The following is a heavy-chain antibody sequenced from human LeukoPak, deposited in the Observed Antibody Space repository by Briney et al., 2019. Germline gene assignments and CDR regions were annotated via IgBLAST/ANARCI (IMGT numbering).Heavy chain of an antibody. V-gene: IGHV3-21*01. CDR3: AREWHGGIAAAGTRIEGDY. Sequence: GGSLRLSCAASGFTFNTYGMSWVRHSPGKGLEWVSAISGSATGYMTNYADSVKGRFTISRDNAENSLFLQMNSLRVEDTAVYYCAREWHGGIAAAGTRIEGDYWGQGTLVAVSS. J-gene: IGHJ4*02. D-gene: IGHD6-13*01. CDR1: GFTFNTYG. CDR2: ISGSATGYM.